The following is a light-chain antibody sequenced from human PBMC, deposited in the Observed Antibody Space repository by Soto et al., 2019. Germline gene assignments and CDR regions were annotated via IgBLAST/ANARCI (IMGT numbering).Light chain of an antibody. Sequence: EIVLTQPPGTLSLSPGEGATLSCRASESVASNYLAWYQQKPGQAPRLLFYGASIRATGIPDRFSGSGSGTDFTLTLTRLQPEDFAVYYCQQYGSSPWTSGQGTKVEIK. J-gene: IGKJ1*01. CDR1: ESVASNY. CDR2: GAS. V-gene: IGKV3-20*01. CDR3: QQYGSSPWT.